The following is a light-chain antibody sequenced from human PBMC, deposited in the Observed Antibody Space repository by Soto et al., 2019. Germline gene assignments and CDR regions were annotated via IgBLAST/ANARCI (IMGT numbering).Light chain of an antibody. CDR2: EVS. CDR1: SSDVGGYNY. V-gene: IGLV2-8*01. CDR3: SSYAGSNNLG. Sequence: QSALTQPPSASGSPGQSVTISCTGTSSDVGGYNYVSWYQQHPGKAPKLMIYEVSKRPSGVSDRFSGSKSGNTASLTVSGLQAEDEADYYCSSYAGSNNLGFGGGTKVTVL. J-gene: IGLJ2*01.